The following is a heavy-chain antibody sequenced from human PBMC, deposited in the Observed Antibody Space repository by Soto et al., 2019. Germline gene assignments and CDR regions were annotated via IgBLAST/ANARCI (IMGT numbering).Heavy chain of an antibody. CDR3: ARDALGYSYGIDY. D-gene: IGHD5-18*01. CDR2: IWYDGSNK. V-gene: IGHV3-33*01. CDR1: GFTFSSYG. J-gene: IGHJ4*02. Sequence: QVQLVESGGGVVQPGRSLRLSCAASGFTFSSYGMHWVRQAPGKGLEWVAVIWYDGSNKYYADSVKGRFTISRVNSKNTLYLQMNSLRAEDTAVYYCARDALGYSYGIDYWGQGTLVTVSS.